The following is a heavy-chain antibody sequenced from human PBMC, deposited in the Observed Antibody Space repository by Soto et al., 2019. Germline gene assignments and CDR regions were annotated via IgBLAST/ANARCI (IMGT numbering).Heavy chain of an antibody. CDR2: IYYRGST. CDR3: ARGAHDFWSHAFDI. Sequence: QVQLQESGPGLVKPSETLSLTCTVSGGSISSYYWSWIRQPPGKGLEWIGYIYYRGSTNYNPSLKSRVTISVDTSKNQFSLKLGSVTAADTAVYYCARGAHDFWSHAFDIWGQGTMVTVSS. V-gene: IGHV4-59*01. CDR1: GGSISSYY. J-gene: IGHJ3*02. D-gene: IGHD3-3*01.